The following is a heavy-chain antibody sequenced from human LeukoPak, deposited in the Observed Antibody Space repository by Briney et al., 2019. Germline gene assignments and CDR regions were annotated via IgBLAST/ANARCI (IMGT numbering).Heavy chain of an antibody. J-gene: IGHJ4*02. D-gene: IGHD3-16*01. V-gene: IGHV2-70*12. CDR1: GFSLSTSGMC. CDR3: AHRQRRRGSIDY. CDR2: IDWDDDK. Sequence: SGPALVKPTQTLTLTCTFSGFSLSTSGMCVSWIRQPPGKALEWLARIDWDDDKYYSTSLKTRLTISKDTSKNQVVLTMTNMDPVDTATYYCAHRQRRRGSIDYWGQGTLVTVSS.